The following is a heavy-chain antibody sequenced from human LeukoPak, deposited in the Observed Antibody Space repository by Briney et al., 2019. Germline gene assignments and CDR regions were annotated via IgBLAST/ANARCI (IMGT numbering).Heavy chain of an antibody. CDR2: IKQDGSEK. CDR3: ARTLTYYYGSGSSTPFYYYYGMDV. D-gene: IGHD3-10*01. CDR1: GFTFSSYW. V-gene: IGHV3-7*04. Sequence: GGPLRFSCAASGFTFSSYWMSWVGQSPGKGLDGLDNIKQDGSEKYYVDSVKGRFTISRDNAKNSLYLQMNSLRAEDTAVYYCARTLTYYYGSGSSTPFYYYYGMDVWGQGTTVTVSS. J-gene: IGHJ6*02.